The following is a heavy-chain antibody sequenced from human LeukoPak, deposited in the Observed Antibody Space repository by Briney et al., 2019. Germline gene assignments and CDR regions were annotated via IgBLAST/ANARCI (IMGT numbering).Heavy chain of an antibody. CDR3: ARAWGRRSGSYAY. CDR1: GFTSSNYW. J-gene: IGHJ4*02. CDR2: AEPDGRYG. V-gene: IGHV3-7*03. Sequence: GGSLRLSCAASGFTSSNYWLGWVRQSPGKGLEWVANAEPDGRYGYYVNSVKGRFTISRDNAKNSLYLQMNSLRAEDTALYYCARAWGRRSGSYAYWGQGTLVTVSS. D-gene: IGHD1-26*01.